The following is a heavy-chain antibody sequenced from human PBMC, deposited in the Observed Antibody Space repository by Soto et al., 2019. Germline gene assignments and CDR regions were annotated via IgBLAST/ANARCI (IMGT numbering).Heavy chain of an antibody. J-gene: IGHJ6*02. CDR3: GRDVLVAAGIDVYEYYGMDV. CDR2: IWYDGSNK. Sequence: GGSLRLSCAASGFTFSSYGMHWVRQAPGKGLEWVAVIWYDGSNKYYADSVKGRFTISRDNSKNTLYLQMNSLRAEDTAVYYCGRDVLVAAGIDVYEYYGMDVWGQGTMVTVSS. CDR1: GFTFSSYG. V-gene: IGHV3-33*01. D-gene: IGHD6-13*01.